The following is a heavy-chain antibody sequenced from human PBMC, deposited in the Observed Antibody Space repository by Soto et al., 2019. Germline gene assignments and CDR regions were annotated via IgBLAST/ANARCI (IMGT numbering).Heavy chain of an antibody. J-gene: IGHJ4*02. CDR2: IHYSGST. D-gene: IGHD5-18*01. CDR3: ARTWTQTTYFDY. CDR1: GDSISSDGYY. Sequence: ASETLSLTCTVSGDSISSDGYYWSWIRQLPGKGLEWIGYIHYSGSTYYNPSLKSRVTMSVDTSKNQFSLKLSSVTAADTAVYYCARTWTQTTYFDYWGQGTLVTVSS. V-gene: IGHV4-31*03.